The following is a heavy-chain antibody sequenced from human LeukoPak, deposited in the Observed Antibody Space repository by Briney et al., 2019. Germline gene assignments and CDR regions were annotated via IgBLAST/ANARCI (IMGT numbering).Heavy chain of an antibody. V-gene: IGHV3-30-3*01. CDR1: GFSPSSYA. D-gene: IGHD1-26*01. J-gene: IGHJ4*02. CDR3: VRIVGHTTTDF. Sequence: PGGSLRLSCEASGFSPSSYAFHWVRQAPGKGLEWVSFVSFDGRNKNYADSVRGRFTISRDNSKNTLYLQMNSVTYEDTAVYFCVRIVGHTTTDFWGQGTIVTVSS. CDR2: VSFDGRNK.